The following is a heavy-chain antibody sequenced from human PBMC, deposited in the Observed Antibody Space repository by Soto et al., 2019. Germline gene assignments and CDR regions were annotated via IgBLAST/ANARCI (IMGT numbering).Heavy chain of an antibody. Sequence: SETLSLTCAVYGGSFSGYYWSWIRQPPGKGLEWIGEINHSGSTNYNPSLKSRVAISVDTSKNQFSLKLSSVTAADTAVYYCARGLGSGWYGVWFDPWGQGTLVTVSS. CDR3: ARGLGSGWYGVWFDP. CDR1: GGSFSGYY. J-gene: IGHJ5*02. CDR2: INHSGST. V-gene: IGHV4-34*01. D-gene: IGHD6-19*01.